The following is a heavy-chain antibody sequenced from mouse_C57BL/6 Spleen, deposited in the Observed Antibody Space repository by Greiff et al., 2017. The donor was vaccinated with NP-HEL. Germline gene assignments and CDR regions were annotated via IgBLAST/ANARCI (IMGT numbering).Heavy chain of an antibody. Sequence: EVMLVESGGGLVKPGGSLKLSCAASGFTFSDYGMHWVRQAPEKGLEWVAYISSGSSTIYYAATVKGRFTISRDNAKNTLFLQMTSLRSEDTAMYYWARDSNYLYWYFDVWGTGTTVTVSS. CDR2: ISSGSSTI. CDR1: GFTFSDYG. CDR3: ARDSNYLYWYFDV. D-gene: IGHD2-5*01. V-gene: IGHV5-17*01. J-gene: IGHJ1*03.